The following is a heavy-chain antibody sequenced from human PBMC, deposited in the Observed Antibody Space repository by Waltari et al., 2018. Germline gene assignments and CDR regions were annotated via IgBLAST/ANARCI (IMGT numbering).Heavy chain of an antibody. CDR3: ARDLGEMATIPIPHWYFDL. CDR1: GGSISSGGYY. J-gene: IGHJ2*01. CDR2: IYYSGST. Sequence: QVQLQESGPGLVKPSQTLSLTCTVSGGSISSGGYYWSWIRQHPGKGLEWIGYIYYSGSTYYNPSLKSRVTISVDTSKNQFSLKLSSVTAADTAVYYCARDLGEMATIPIPHWYFDLWGRGTLVTVSS. D-gene: IGHD3-16*01. V-gene: IGHV4-31*03.